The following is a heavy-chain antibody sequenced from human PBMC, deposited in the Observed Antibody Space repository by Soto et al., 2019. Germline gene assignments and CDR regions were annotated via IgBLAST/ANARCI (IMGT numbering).Heavy chain of an antibody. V-gene: IGHV4-34*01. J-gene: IGHJ5*02. CDR1: GGSFSGYY. CDR2: INHSGST. Sequence: PSESLSLTCAVYGGSFSGYYWSWIRQPPGKGLEWIGEINHSGSTNYNPSLKSRVTISVDTSKNQFSLKLSSVTAADTAVYYCARGPYYYGSGTFKRLGVPWGQGTLVTVS. D-gene: IGHD3-10*01. CDR3: ARGPYYYGSGTFKRLGVP.